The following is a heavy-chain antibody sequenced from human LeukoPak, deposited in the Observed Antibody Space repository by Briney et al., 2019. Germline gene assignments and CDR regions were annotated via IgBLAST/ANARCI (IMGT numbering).Heavy chain of an antibody. CDR2: IYSGGST. D-gene: IGHD5-18*01. J-gene: IGHJ4*02. CDR1: GFTVSSNY. V-gene: IGHV3-53*01. Sequence: SGGSLRLSCAASGFTVSSNYMSWVRQAPGKGLEWVSVIYSGGSTYYADSVKGRFTISRDNSKNTMYLQMNSPRAEDTAVYYCATGYLVDTALVTGFDYWGQGTLVTVSS. CDR3: ATGYLVDTALVTGFDY.